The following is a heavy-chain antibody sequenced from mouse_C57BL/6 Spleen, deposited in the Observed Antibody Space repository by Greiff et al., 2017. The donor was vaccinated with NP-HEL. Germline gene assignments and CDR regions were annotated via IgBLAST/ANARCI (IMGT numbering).Heavy chain of an antibody. CDR2: ISDGGSYT. J-gene: IGHJ2*01. V-gene: IGHV5-4*01. Sequence: DVQLVESGGGLVKPGGSLKLSCAASGFTFSSYAMSWVRQTPEKRLEWVATISDGGSYTYYPDNVKGRFTISRDNAKNNLYLQMSHLKSEDTAMYYCAREGGSSHFDYWGQGTTLTVSS. D-gene: IGHD1-1*01. CDR3: AREGGSSHFDY. CDR1: GFTFSSYA.